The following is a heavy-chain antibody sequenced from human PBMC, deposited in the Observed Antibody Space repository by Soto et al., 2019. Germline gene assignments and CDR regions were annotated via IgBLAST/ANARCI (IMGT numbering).Heavy chain of an antibody. Sequence: QVQLQQWGAGLLKPSETLSLNCTVQGGSFSTYYWSWIRQPPGEGLEWIGEINQSGAANYNPSLKSRVTMSVDTSRNQFSLKVSSVTAADTAVYYCARDCGYQVVSWSSYYYGMDVWGQGATVTGSS. CDR1: GGSFSTYY. CDR3: ARDCGYQVVSWSSYYYGMDV. J-gene: IGHJ6*02. CDR2: INQSGAA. D-gene: IGHD2-2*01. V-gene: IGHV4-34*01.